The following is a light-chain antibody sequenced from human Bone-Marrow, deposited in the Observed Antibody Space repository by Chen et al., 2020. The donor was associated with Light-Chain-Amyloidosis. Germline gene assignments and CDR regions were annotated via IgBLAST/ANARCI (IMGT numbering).Light chain of an antibody. CDR1: QTVGTN. CDR3: HQYNSWPPWT. Sequence: EIVMTQFPATLSVSPGEGATLSCRASQTVGTNLAWYQQKPGQAPRLLIFDASTRATGVPARFSGSASGKEFTLTISNLQSEDIAVYYCHQYNSWPPWTFGQGTKVDIK. V-gene: IGKV3-15*01. J-gene: IGKJ1*01. CDR2: DAS.